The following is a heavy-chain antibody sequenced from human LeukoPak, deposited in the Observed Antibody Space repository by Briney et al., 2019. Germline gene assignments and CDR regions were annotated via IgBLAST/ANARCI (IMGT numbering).Heavy chain of an antibody. Sequence: ASVKVSCKASGYTFSSYGISWVRQAPGQGLEWMGWISAYDGNTDYAQNLQGRVTMTTDTSTSTAYMELRSLRSDDTAVYYCARAVRGYSYAYLPYWGQGTLVAVSS. CDR2: ISAYDGNT. J-gene: IGHJ4*02. CDR3: ARAVRGYSYAYLPY. CDR1: GYTFSSYG. V-gene: IGHV1-18*01. D-gene: IGHD5-18*01.